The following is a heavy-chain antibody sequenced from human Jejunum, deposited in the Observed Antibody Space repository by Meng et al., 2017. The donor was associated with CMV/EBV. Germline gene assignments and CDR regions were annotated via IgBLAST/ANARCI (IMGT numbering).Heavy chain of an antibody. J-gene: IGHJ4*02. CDR1: GFTLIYYR. V-gene: IGHV3-74*01. D-gene: IGHD2-21*02. Sequence: GFTLIYYRMHWVRQAPGKGLVWVSRVNTDVSSTDYADSVKGRFTISRDNAKNTLFLQMNSLRAEDTAIYYCARSGGGFCGADCHHDYWGQGTLVTVSS. CDR3: ARSGGGFCGADCHHDY. CDR2: VNTDVSST.